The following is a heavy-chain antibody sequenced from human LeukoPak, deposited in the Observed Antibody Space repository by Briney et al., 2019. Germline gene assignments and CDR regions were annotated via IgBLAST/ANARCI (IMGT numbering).Heavy chain of an antibody. CDR1: GDLISSTNW. D-gene: IGHD7-27*01. V-gene: IGHV4-4*02. J-gene: IGHJ6*02. CDR3: ARDPLENWGDALSGMDV. Sequence: SETLSLTCAVSGDLISSTNWWSWVRQPPGKRLEWIGEIYESGSANYNPSLKSRVTISVDTSKNQFSLKLSSVTAADTAVYYCARDPLENWGDALSGMDVWGQGTTVTVSS. CDR2: IYESGSA.